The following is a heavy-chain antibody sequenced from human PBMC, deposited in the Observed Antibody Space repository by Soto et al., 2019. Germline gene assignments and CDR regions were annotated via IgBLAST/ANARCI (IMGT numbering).Heavy chain of an antibody. CDR2: MHPYGGST. CDR3: AILYYYDSGEYYSNYQYYGMDV. V-gene: IGHV1-46*01. Sequence: ASVKVSCKASGFTFTSFYMHWVRQAPGQGPEWMGIMHPYGGSTGYAQKFQGRVTLTRDTSTRTDYMELSSPRSDDTAVYYCAILYYYDSGEYYSNYQYYGMDVWGQGTTVTVSS. J-gene: IGHJ6*02. CDR1: GFTFTSFY. D-gene: IGHD3-22*01.